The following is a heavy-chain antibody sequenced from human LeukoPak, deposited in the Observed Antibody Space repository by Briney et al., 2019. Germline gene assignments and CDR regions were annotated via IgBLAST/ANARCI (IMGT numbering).Heavy chain of an antibody. D-gene: IGHD2-21*02. CDR1: GFTVSSNY. J-gene: IGHJ6*02. CDR2: IYSGGST. Sequence: PGGSLRLSCAASGFTVSSNYMSWVRQAPGKGLEWVSVIYSGGSTYYADSVKGRFTISRDNSRNTLYLQMNSLRAEDTAVYYCAGTPVCGDCFTYYYYGMDVWGQGTTVTVSS. V-gene: IGHV3-53*01. CDR3: AGTPVCGDCFTYYYYGMDV.